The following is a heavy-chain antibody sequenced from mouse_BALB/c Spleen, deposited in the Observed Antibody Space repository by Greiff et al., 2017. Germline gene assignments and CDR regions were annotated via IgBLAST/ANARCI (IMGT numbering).Heavy chain of an antibody. Sequence: VKVVESGPGLVAPSQSLSITCTVSGFSLTGYGVNWVRQPPGKGLEWLGMIWGDGSTDYNSALKSRLSISKDNSKSQVFLKMNSLQTDDTARYYCARAYRYDMAYFDCWGQGTTLTVSS. J-gene: IGHJ2*01. D-gene: IGHD2-14*01. CDR1: GFSLTGYG. V-gene: IGHV2-6-7*01. CDR2: IWGDGST. CDR3: ARAYRYDMAYFDC.